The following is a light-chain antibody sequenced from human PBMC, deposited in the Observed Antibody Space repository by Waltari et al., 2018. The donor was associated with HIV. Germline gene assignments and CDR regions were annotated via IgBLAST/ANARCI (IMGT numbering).Light chain of an antibody. CDR2: LSS. V-gene: IGKV2-28*01. Sequence: DILMTQSPLSLPVTPGESASISCRSSQSLLHSDGNNHLEWHLQKPGQYPQLLLYLSSNRASGVPDRFRGSGSGTDFTLKISRVEAEDVGVYYCMQSLQTLYSFGQGTKLEIK. J-gene: IGKJ2*01. CDR1: QSLLHSDGNNH. CDR3: MQSLQTLYS.